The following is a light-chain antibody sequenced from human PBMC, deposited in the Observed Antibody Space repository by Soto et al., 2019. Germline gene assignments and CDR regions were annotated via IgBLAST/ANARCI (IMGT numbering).Light chain of an antibody. CDR2: AAS. J-gene: IGKJ1*01. Sequence: ALQMTQSPSSLSASVGDRVTITCRASQGIRNDLGWYQQKPGKAPKLLIYAASSLRSGVPSRFSGSGSGTDFTLTISSLQPEDFATYYCLQDYNYPLWTFGQGTKVEIK. CDR1: QGIRND. CDR3: LQDYNYPLWT. V-gene: IGKV1-6*01.